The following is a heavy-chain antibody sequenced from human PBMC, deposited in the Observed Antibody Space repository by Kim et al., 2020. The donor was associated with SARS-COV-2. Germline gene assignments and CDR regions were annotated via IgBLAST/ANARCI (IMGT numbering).Heavy chain of an antibody. Sequence: GGSLRLSCAASGFSFYNYGMHWVRQAPGKGLEWVSYMSTSTSIVYYADSVRGRFTISRDNAKNSVFLQLNTLRAEDTAVYYCARDRSTLIVGMDLWGQGTTVAVSS. CDR2: MSTSTSIV. D-gene: IGHD1-26*01. J-gene: IGHJ6*02. CDR1: GFSFYNYG. V-gene: IGHV3-48*01. CDR3: ARDRSTLIVGMDL.